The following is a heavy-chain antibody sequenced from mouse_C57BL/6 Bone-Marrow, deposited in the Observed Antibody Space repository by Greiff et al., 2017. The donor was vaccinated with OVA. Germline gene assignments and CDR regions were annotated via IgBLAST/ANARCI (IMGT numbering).Heavy chain of an antibody. CDR3: ARFGYYGAWFAD. J-gene: IGHJ3*01. Sequence: QVHVKQPGTELVKPGASVKLSCNASGYTFTSYWMYWVKQRPGQGLEWFGNINPSNGGTNYNETFKSKDTLTVDKSSSAAYMKVSSLTSEDSAVYYCARFGYYGAWFADWGQGTLVTVSA. V-gene: IGHV1-53*01. D-gene: IGHD1-1*01. CDR2: INPSNGGT. CDR1: GYTFTSYW.